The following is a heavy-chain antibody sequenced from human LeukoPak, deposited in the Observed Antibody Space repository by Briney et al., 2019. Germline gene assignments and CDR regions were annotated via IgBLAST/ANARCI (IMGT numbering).Heavy chain of an antibody. CDR3: ARGPSPEEDCSTTSCSTGVDV. CDR2: IYYSGST. D-gene: IGHD2-2*01. CDR1: GGSISSSSYY. J-gene: IGHJ6*02. V-gene: IGHV4-39*01. Sequence: SETLSLTCTVSGGSISSSSYYCGWIRQPPGKGLGWIGSIYYSGSTYYNTFHDSQVTISLDTSKNQFTLKLSCLTAADTAVYYSARGPSPEEDCSTTSCSTGVDVWGQGTTVTVFS.